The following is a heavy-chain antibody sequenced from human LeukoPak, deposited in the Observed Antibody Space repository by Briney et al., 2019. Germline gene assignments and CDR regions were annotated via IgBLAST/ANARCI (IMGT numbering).Heavy chain of an antibody. CDR1: GFRFSSYN. CDR2: ISDNLRDV. J-gene: IGHJ4*02. Sequence: GGSLRLSCATSGFRFSSYNMNWVRQAPGKGLEWVSSISDNLRDVYYADSVKGRFTISRDNANSSLYLQMSSLRGDDTAVYYCARCVAVAGCLWGQGTQVTVFS. CDR3: ARCVAVAGCL. D-gene: IGHD6-19*01. V-gene: IGHV3-21*06.